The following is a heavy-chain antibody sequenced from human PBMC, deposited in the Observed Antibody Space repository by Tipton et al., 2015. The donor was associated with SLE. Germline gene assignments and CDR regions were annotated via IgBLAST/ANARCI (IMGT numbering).Heavy chain of an antibody. CDR3: AWDSSGYSFDY. V-gene: IGHV4-4*02. CDR2: IYHSGST. Sequence: TLSLTCAVSGGSISSSNWWSWVRQPPGKGLEWIGEIYHSGSTYYNPSLKSRVTISVDTSKNQFSLKLSSVTAADTAVYYCAWDSSGYSFDYWGQGTLVTASS. CDR1: GGSISSSNW. D-gene: IGHD3-22*01. J-gene: IGHJ4*02.